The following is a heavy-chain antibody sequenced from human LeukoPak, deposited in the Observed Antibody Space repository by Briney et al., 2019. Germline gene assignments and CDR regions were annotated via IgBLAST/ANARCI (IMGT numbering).Heavy chain of an antibody. Sequence: SETLSLTCTVSGGSISSFYWSWIRQPPGKGLESIGYIYNSGSTNYGPSLKSRVTISVDTSKNQFSLKLSSVTAADTAVYYCARGTQLWLPTNWFDPWGQGTLVTVSS. D-gene: IGHD5-18*01. CDR1: GGSISSFY. V-gene: IGHV4-59*01. CDR3: ARGTQLWLPTNWFDP. J-gene: IGHJ5*02. CDR2: IYNSGST.